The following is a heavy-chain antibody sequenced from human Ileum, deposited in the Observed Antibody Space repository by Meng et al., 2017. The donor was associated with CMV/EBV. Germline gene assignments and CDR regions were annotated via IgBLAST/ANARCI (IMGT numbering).Heavy chain of an antibody. CDR3: ARDRVIVVVPAAKGTFDP. CDR1: GSTFTGYY. J-gene: IGHJ5*02. CDR2: INPNSGGT. Sequence: GSTFTGYYMHWVRQAPGQGLEWMGWINPNSGGTNYAQKFQGRVTMTRDTSISTAYMELSRLRSDDTAVYYCARDRVIVVVPAAKGTFDPWGQGTLVT. D-gene: IGHD2-2*01. V-gene: IGHV1-2*02.